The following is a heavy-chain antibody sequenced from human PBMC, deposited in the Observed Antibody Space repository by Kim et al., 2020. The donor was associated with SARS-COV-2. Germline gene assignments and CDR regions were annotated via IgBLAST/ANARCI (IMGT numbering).Heavy chain of an antibody. CDR3: ARGISGN. D-gene: IGHD1-26*01. Sequence: SETLSLTCSVSGYSISSANYWDWIRQPPGKGLEWIGSIFHSGTTHYNPSLESRVTISVDTSKDQFSLRLSSVTAADTAVYYCARGISGNWGQGTLVTVSS. J-gene: IGHJ4*02. CDR1: GYSISSANY. V-gene: IGHV4-38-2*02. CDR2: IFHSGTT.